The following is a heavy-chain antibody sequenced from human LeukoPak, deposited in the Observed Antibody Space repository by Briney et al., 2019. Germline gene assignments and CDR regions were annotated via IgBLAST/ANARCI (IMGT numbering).Heavy chain of an antibody. CDR3: ARTGTTLVNFVNWFDP. V-gene: IGHV1-18*01. CDR1: GYRFSSFG. J-gene: IGHJ5*02. D-gene: IGHD1-7*01. Sequence: ASVKVSCKASGYRFSSFGINWMRQAPGQGLEWMGWISAYNGDTNYAQKLQGRVTMTTDTSTSTAYMELRSLRSDDTAVYYCARTGTTLVNFVNWFDPWGQGTLVTVSS. CDR2: ISAYNGDT.